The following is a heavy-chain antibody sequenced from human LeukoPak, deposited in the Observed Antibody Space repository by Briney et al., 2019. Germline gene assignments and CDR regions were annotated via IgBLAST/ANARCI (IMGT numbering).Heavy chain of an antibody. CDR3: ARDPGYSSGWSPHFDY. Sequence: PSETLSLTCTVSGGSISSYYWSWIRQPPGKGLEWIGYIYYSGSTNYNPSLKSRVTISVDTSKNQFSLKLSSVFAADTAVYYCARDPGYSSGWSPHFDYWGQGTLVTVSS. D-gene: IGHD6-19*01. CDR1: GGSISSYY. CDR2: IYYSGST. J-gene: IGHJ4*02. V-gene: IGHV4-59*01.